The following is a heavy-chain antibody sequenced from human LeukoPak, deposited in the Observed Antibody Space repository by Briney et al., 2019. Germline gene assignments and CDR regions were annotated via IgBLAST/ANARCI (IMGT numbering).Heavy chain of an antibody. CDR2: IRDDAGNK. Sequence: GGSLRLSCAASGFTFSIYGMHWVRQAPGKGLEWVAFIRDDAGNKYYADSVKGRFTISRDNSQNTLYLQMSSLRAEDTAVYYCVKDRSFYYDTTTYYHFDHWGQGALVTVSS. D-gene: IGHD3-22*01. V-gene: IGHV3-30*02. CDR1: GFTFSIYG. J-gene: IGHJ4*02. CDR3: VKDRSFYYDTTTYYHFDH.